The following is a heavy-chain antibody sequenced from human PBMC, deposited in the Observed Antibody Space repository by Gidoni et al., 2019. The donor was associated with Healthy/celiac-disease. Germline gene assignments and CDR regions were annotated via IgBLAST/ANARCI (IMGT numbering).Heavy chain of an antibody. V-gene: IGHV3-33*01. D-gene: IGHD2-15*01. Sequence: QVQLVESGGGVVQPGRSLRLCCAASGFPLCSYGMHWVRQAPGKGREWVAVIWYDGSNKYYADSVKGRFTISRDNSKNTLYLQMNSLRAEDTAVYYCARETGSGPTEFDYWGQGTLVTVSS. J-gene: IGHJ4*02. CDR2: IWYDGSNK. CDR1: GFPLCSYG. CDR3: ARETGSGPTEFDY.